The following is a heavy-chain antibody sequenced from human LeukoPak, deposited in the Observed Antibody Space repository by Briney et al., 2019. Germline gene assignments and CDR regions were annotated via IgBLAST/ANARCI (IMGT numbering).Heavy chain of an antibody. CDR3: ARARITMVRGVNYPLFDY. CDR2: IFPIFGTA. D-gene: IGHD3-10*01. CDR1: GGTFSSYA. J-gene: IGHJ4*02. Sequence: SVKVSCKASGGTFSSYAISWVRQAPGQGLEWMGGIFPIFGTANYAQKFQGRVTITADESTSTAYMELSSLRSEDTAVYYCARARITMVRGVNYPLFDYWGQGTLVTVSS. V-gene: IGHV1-69*01.